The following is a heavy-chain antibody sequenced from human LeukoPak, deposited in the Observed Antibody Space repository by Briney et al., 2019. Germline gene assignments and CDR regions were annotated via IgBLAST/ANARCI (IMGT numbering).Heavy chain of an antibody. CDR1: GFTFSSYA. CDR2: ISGSGRST. D-gene: IGHD5-18*01. CDR3: ARDEIVDTAMVSDY. Sequence: TGGSLRLSCAASGFTFSSYAMSWVRQAPGKGLEWVSDISGSGRSTYYADSVKGRFTVSRDYSKNTLYLQMNSLRAEDTAVYYCARDEIVDTAMVSDYWGQGTLVTVSS. J-gene: IGHJ4*02. V-gene: IGHV3-23*01.